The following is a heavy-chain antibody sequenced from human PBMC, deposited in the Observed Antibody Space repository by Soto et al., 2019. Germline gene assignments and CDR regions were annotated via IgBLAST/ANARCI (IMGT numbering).Heavy chain of an antibody. CDR3: ARGPAGSSWYFLV. J-gene: IGHJ4*02. CDR1: GFTFSSYG. CDR2: IWYDGSNK. V-gene: IGHV3-33*01. Sequence: GGSLRLSCAASGFTFSSYGMHWVRQAPGKGLEWVAVIWYDGSNKYYADSVKGRFTISRDNSKNTLYLQMNSLRAEDTAVYYCARGPAGSSWYFLVWGQGTLVTVSS. D-gene: IGHD6-13*01.